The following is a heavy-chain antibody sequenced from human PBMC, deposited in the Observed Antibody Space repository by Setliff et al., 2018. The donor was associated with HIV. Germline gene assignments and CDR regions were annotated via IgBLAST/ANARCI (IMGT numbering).Heavy chain of an antibody. CDR1: GYIFTGYY. D-gene: IGHD6-19*01. Sequence: GASVKVSCKASGYIFTGYYIHWVRQAPGQGLEWMGRINPNNGDTNSAQKLQGRVTMTRDTSISTAYMELSRLRSDDTAVYYCARDRWVWGGSDSGYYYYFMDVWGKGTTVTVS. V-gene: IGHV1-2*06. J-gene: IGHJ6*03. CDR3: ARDRWVWGGSDSGYYYYFMDV. CDR2: INPNNGDT.